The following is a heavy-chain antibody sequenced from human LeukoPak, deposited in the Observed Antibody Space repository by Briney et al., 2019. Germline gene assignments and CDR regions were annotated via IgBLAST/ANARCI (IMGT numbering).Heavy chain of an antibody. CDR2: IYSGGST. Sequence: GGSLRLSCAASGFTVSSNYMSWVRQAPGKGLEWVSVIYSGGSTYYADSVKGRFTISRDNSKSTLFLQMSSLRTEDTAIYYCAKGGSNNWSFDYWGQGTLVTVSS. J-gene: IGHJ4*02. D-gene: IGHD1-1*01. CDR3: AKGGSNNWSFDY. CDR1: GFTVSSNY. V-gene: IGHV3-53*05.